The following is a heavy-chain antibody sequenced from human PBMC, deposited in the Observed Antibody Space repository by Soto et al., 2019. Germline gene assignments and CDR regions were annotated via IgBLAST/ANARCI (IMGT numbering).Heavy chain of an antibody. CDR2: IKQDGSEK. CDR1: GFTFSSYW. V-gene: IGHV3-7*03. D-gene: IGHD3-10*01. J-gene: IGHJ4*02. Sequence: PGGSLRLSCAASGFTFSSYWMSWVRQAPGKGLEWVTNIKQDGSEKYYVDSVKGRFTISRDNAKNSLYLQMNSLRAEDTAVYYCASYYGSGSYHDYWGQGTLVTVSS. CDR3: ASYYGSGSYHDY.